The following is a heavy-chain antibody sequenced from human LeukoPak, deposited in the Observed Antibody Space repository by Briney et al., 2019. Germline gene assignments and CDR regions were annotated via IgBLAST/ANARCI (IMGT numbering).Heavy chain of an antibody. D-gene: IGHD2-15*01. Sequence: VGSVKVSCKASGYTFTSYAMHWVRQAPGQRLEWMGWINAGNGNTKYSQKFQGRVTITRDTSASTAYMELSSLRSEDTAVYYCATSPGAAGEDYFDYWGQGTLVTVSS. CDR1: GYTFTSYA. CDR2: INAGNGNT. J-gene: IGHJ4*02. V-gene: IGHV1-3*01. CDR3: ATSPGAAGEDYFDY.